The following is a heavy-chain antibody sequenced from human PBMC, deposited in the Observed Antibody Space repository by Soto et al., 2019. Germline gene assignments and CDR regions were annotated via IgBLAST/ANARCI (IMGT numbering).Heavy chain of an antibody. CDR3: ARAGDSSGPVALGY. CDR1: GGSISSYY. Sequence: PSETLSLTCTVSGGSISSYYWSWIRQPPGKGLEWIGYIYYSATTNYNPSLKSRVTISVDTSKNQFSLKLSSVTAADTAVYYCARAGDSSGPVALGYWGQGTLVTVSS. J-gene: IGHJ4*02. D-gene: IGHD6-19*01. V-gene: IGHV4-59*12. CDR2: IYYSATT.